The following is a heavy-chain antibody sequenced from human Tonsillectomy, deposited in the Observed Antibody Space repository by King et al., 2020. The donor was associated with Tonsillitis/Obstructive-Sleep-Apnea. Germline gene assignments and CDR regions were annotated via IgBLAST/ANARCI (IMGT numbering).Heavy chain of an antibody. J-gene: IGHJ4*02. D-gene: IGHD2-2*02. V-gene: IGHV4-59*01. Sequence: VQLQESGPGLVKPSETLSLTCTVSGGSISSYYWRWIRQPPGKGLEWIGYIYYSGSNNYNSYLKSRVTISVDTSKNQFSLKLSSVTAADTAVYYCVRVHCSSTSSYTGEYYFDYWGQGTLVTVSS. CDR1: GGSISSYY. CDR3: VRVHCSSTSSYTGEYYFDY. CDR2: IYYSGSN.